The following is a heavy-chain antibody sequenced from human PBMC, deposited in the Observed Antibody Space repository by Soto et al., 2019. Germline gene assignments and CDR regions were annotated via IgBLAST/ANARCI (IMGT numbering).Heavy chain of an antibody. CDR1: GGSISSGGYY. CDR3: ARGGGTNGVYYYYMDV. Sequence: QVQLQESGPGLVKPSQTLSLTCTVSGGSISSGGYYWSWIRQHPVKGLEWIGYIYYSGSTYYNPSLKSRVTISVDTSKNQFSLKLSSVTAADTAVYYCARGGGTNGVYYYYMDVWGKGTTVTVSS. D-gene: IGHD2-8*01. J-gene: IGHJ6*03. CDR2: IYYSGST. V-gene: IGHV4-31*03.